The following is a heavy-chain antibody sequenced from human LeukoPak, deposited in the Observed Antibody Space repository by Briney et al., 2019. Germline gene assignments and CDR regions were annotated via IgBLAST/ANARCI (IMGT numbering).Heavy chain of an antibody. J-gene: IGHJ5*02. CDR3: ARHHLRYCSSTSCPIAPLDP. CDR2: IYTSGST. V-gene: IGHV4-4*09. Sequence: SETLSPTCTVSGGSISGYYWSWIRQPPGKGLEWIGYIYTSGSTNYNPSLKSRVTISVDTSKNQFSLKLSSVTAADTAVYYCARHHLRYCSSTSCPIAPLDPWGQGTLVTVSS. CDR1: GGSISGYY. D-gene: IGHD2-2*01.